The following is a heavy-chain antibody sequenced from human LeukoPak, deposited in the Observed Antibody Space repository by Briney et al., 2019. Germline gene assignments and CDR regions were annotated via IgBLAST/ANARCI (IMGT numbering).Heavy chain of an antibody. V-gene: IGHV4-59*01. D-gene: IGHD3-10*01. CDR3: ARVAGLDWYFDL. CDR2: IYYSGST. Sequence: SETLSLTCNVSGGSISSNYWSWIRQPPGKGLEWIGYIYYSGSTNYNPSLKSRVTISIDMSKNQFSLKLSSVTAADTAVYYCARVAGLDWYFDLWGRGTLATVSS. J-gene: IGHJ2*01. CDR1: GGSISSNY.